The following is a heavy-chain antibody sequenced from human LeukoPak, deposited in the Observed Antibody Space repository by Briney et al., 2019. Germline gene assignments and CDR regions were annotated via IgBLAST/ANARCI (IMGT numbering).Heavy chain of an antibody. CDR1: GGSISGHY. Sequence: SETLSLTCTVSGGSISGHYWSWIRQPPGKGLEWIGYIHYTGRTDYSPSLKSRVSLSVDTSKNQFSLKLSSVTAADTAVYYCARGWGWDAFDIWGQGTMVTVSS. CDR2: IHYTGRT. CDR3: ARGWGWDAFDI. V-gene: IGHV4-59*08. D-gene: IGHD7-27*01. J-gene: IGHJ3*02.